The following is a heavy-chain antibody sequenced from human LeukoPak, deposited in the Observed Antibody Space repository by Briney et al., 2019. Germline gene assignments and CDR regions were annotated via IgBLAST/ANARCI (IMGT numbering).Heavy chain of an antibody. J-gene: IGHJ4*02. CDR3: ATVPITMIVVDYFDY. V-gene: IGHV3-11*05. CDR1: GFNFRGYH. CDR2: IVGSSSYT. D-gene: IGHD3-22*01. Sequence: GGSLRLSCAASGFNFRGYHMSWIRQAPGKGLEWVAYIVGSSSYTNYADSVKGRFTISRDNGENSLYLQMNSLRAEDTAVYYCATVPITMIVVDYFDYWGQGTLVTVFS.